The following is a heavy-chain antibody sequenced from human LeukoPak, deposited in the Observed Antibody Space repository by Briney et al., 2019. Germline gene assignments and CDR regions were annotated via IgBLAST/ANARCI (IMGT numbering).Heavy chain of an antibody. CDR3: ASDVLRYFDWLLSGYNWFDP. Sequence: GGSLRLSCAASGFTFSSYAMSWVRQAPGKGLEWVSAISGSGSSTYYADSVKGRFTISRDNSKNTLYLQMNSLRAEDTAVYYCASDVLRYFDWLLSGYNWFDPWGQGTLVTVSS. D-gene: IGHD3-9*01. J-gene: IGHJ5*02. V-gene: IGHV3-23*01. CDR2: ISGSGSST. CDR1: GFTFSSYA.